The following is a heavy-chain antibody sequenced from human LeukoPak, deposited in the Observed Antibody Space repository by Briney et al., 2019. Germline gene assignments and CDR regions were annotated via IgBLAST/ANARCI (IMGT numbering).Heavy chain of an antibody. CDR2: ICYTGSI. CDR1: GGSISSGGYS. D-gene: IGHD1-14*01. Sequence: PSETLSLTCAVSGGSISSGGYSWSWIRQPPGKGLEWIVYICYTGSINYNPSLESRVTISVDTSKNQFSLKLTSVTAADTAIYYCARVPLEYNTATHFDSWGQGTLVTVSS. CDR3: ARVPLEYNTATHFDS. J-gene: IGHJ4*02. V-gene: IGHV4-61*08.